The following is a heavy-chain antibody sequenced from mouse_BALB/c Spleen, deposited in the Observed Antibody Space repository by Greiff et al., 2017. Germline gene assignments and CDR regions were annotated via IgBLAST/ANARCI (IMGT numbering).Heavy chain of an antibody. CDR2: IDPANGNT. CDR3: AKTDGYDGFAY. Sequence: VHVKQSGAELVKPGASVKLSCTASGFNIKDTYMHWVKQRPEQGLEWIGRIDPANGNTKYDPKFQGKATITADTSSNTAYLQLSSLTSEDTAVYYCAKTDGYDGFAYWGQGTLVTVSA. V-gene: IGHV14-3*02. D-gene: IGHD2-2*01. J-gene: IGHJ3*01. CDR1: GFNIKDTY.